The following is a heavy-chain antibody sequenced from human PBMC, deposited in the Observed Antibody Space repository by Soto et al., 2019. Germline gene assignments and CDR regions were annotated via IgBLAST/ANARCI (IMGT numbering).Heavy chain of an antibody. Sequence: ASVKVSCKASGGTFSSYTISWVRQAPGQGLEWMGRIIPNRGKTNYAQNLQGRVTMTADTSTTTAYMELRSLRSDDTAVYYCVRTSGWYYFDFWGQGTLVTVSS. CDR2: IIPNRGKT. J-gene: IGHJ4*02. CDR1: GGTFSSYT. V-gene: IGHV1-69*02. D-gene: IGHD6-19*01. CDR3: VRTSGWYYFDF.